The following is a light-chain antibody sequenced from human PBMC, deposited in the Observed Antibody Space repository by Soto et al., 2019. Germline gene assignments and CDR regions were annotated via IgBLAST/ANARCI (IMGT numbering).Light chain of an antibody. V-gene: IGKV1-5*03. CDR3: QQFNNFSWT. CDR1: QSISIW. CDR2: KAS. Sequence: DIQMTQPPSTLSASVGDRVTITCRASQSISIWLAWYQQKPGKAPKLLIYKASTLKSGVPSRFSGSGSGTEFTLTISSLQPDDFATYYCQQFNNFSWTFGQGTKVEIK. J-gene: IGKJ1*01.